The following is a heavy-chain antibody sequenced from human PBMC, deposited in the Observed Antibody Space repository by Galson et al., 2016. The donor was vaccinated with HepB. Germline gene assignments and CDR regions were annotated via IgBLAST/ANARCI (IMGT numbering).Heavy chain of an antibody. CDR3: ARRYSDGTFDY. Sequence: GSISSSNYYWGWIRQPPGKGLEWIGNIYYSGSTYNNPSLKSRVTISVDTSKNQFSLKLSSVTAADTAVYYCARRYSDGTFDYWGQGTLVTVSS. CDR2: IYYSGST. CDR1: GSISSSNYY. D-gene: IGHD5-18*01. V-gene: IGHV4-39*01. J-gene: IGHJ4*02.